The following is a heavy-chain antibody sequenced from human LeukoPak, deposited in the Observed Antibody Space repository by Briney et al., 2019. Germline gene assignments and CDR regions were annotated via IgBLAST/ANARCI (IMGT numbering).Heavy chain of an antibody. CDR3: ARVGEWELPYYFDY. J-gene: IGHJ4*02. CDR2: IYHSGST. Sequence: SETLSLTCTVSGYSISSGYYWGWIRQPPGKGLEWIGSIYHSGSTYYNPSLKSRVTISVDTSKNQFSLKLSPVTAADTAVYYCARVGEWELPYYFDYWGQGTLVTVSS. D-gene: IGHD1-26*01. V-gene: IGHV4-38-2*02. CDR1: GYSISSGYY.